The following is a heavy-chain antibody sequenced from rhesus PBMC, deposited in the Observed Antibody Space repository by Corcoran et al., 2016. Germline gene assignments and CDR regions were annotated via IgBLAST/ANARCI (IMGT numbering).Heavy chain of an antibody. CDR1: GSTFTSYY. CDR3: TRATGTYGLDS. V-gene: IGHV1-1*01. J-gene: IGHJ6*01. D-gene: IGHD1-26*01. Sequence: QVQLVQSGAEIKQPGASVKLSCKASGSTFTSYYMHWVRQAHGPGLEWIALIDPYNGNKGYAQNVQGRVTITTDTSTSTGHRELSSLRSEDTAVYYCTRATGTYGLDSWGQGVVVTVSS. CDR2: IDPYNGNK.